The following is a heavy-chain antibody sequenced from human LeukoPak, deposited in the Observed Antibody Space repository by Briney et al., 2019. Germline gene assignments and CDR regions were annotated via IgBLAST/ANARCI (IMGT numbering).Heavy chain of an antibody. Sequence: ASVKVSCKASGYTFTSYGISWVRQAPGQGLEWMGWISAYNGNTNYAQKLQGRVTMTTDTSTSTAYMELRSLRSDDTAVYFCATIAYGGNFFDYWGQGTLVTVSS. V-gene: IGHV1-18*01. J-gene: IGHJ4*02. CDR3: ATIAYGGNFFDY. CDR2: ISAYNGNT. D-gene: IGHD4-23*01. CDR1: GYTFTSYG.